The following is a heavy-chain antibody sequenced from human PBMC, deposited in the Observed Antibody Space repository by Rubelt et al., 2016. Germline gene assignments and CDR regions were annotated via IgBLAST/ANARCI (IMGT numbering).Heavy chain of an antibody. D-gene: IGHD6-19*01. J-gene: IGHJ4*02. CDR2: LYYSGST. CDR1: GGSINSYY. V-gene: IGHV4-59*12. Sequence: QVQLQESGPGLVKPSETLSLTCTVSGGSINSYYWSWIRQPPGKGLEWIGHLYYSGSTNYNPSLNIPVTISVDTSKNQFSLKLNSVTAADTAVYYFARSGKQWDALDYWGQGTLVTVSS. CDR3: ARSGKQWDALDY.